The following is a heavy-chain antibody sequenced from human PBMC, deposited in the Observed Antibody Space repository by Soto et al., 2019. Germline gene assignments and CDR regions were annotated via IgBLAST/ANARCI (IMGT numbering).Heavy chain of an antibody. V-gene: IGHV3-23*01. CDR2: VSGSGSST. CDR3: VRDLRFLDWPYFDN. Sequence: EVQLLESGGGLLQPGGSLRLSCAASGFTFRTYARSWVRQAPGKGLEWVSGVSGSGSSTYYTESVKGRFTVSRDNSKNTLYLQRNSLRAEDTARYYCVRDLRFLDWPYFDNCGQGTLVTVSS. D-gene: IGHD3-3*01. CDR1: GFTFRTYA. J-gene: IGHJ4*02.